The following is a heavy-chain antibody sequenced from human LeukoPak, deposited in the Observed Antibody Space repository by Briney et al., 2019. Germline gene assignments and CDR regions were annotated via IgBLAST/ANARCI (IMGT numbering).Heavy chain of an antibody. J-gene: IGHJ6*03. CDR2: IKQDGSEK. V-gene: IGHV3-7*01. Sequence: GGSLRLSCAASGFTISSYWMSWVRQAPGRGLEWVAKIKQDGSEKYYVDSVKGRFIISRDNAKNSLYLQMNSLRAEDTAVYYCAKGAFRDQVQGYYYMDVWGKGTTVTVSS. D-gene: IGHD3-10*01. CDR3: AKGAFRDQVQGYYYMDV. CDR1: GFTISSYW.